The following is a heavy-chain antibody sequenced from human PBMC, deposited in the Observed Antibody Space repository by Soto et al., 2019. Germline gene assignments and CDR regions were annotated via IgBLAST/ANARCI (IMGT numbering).Heavy chain of an antibody. Sequence: GAAVKVSCKASGGTFSSYAISWVRQAPGQGXEWMGGIIPIFGTANYAQKFQGRVTITADESTSTAYMELSSLRSEDTAVYYCARDRWYYDILTGYYYYYGMDVWGQGTTVTVSS. CDR3: ARDRWYYDILTGYYYYYGMDV. V-gene: IGHV1-69*13. J-gene: IGHJ6*02. D-gene: IGHD3-9*01. CDR1: GGTFSSYA. CDR2: IIPIFGTA.